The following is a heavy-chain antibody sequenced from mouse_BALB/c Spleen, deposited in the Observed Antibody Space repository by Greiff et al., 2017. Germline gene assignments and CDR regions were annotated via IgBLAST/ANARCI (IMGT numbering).Heavy chain of an antibody. CDR2: IDPANGNT. J-gene: IGHJ3*01. D-gene: IGHD1-1*01. CDR3: ARWDYGSSYEGRFAY. CDR1: GFNIKDTY. Sequence: EVKLQESGAELVKPGASVKLSCTASGFNIKDTYMHWVKQRPEQGLEWIGRIDPANGNTKYDPKFQGKATITADTSSNTAYLQLSSLTSEDTAVYYCARWDYGSSYEGRFAYWGQGTLVTVSA. V-gene: IGHV14-3*02.